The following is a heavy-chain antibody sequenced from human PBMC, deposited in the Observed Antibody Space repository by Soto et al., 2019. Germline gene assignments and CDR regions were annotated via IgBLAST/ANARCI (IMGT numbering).Heavy chain of an antibody. Sequence: QVQLVQSGAEVKKPGSSVKVSCKASGGTFSSYTVSWVRQSPGQGLEWMGRIIPIRGIANYAQKFQGRVTITADKSTSTAYMERSSLRSEDTAVYYCASLRYSGSFDYCDGMDVWGQGTTVTVSS. CDR3: ASLRYSGSFDYCDGMDV. CDR1: GGTFSSYT. CDR2: IIPIRGIA. V-gene: IGHV1-69*02. J-gene: IGHJ6*02. D-gene: IGHD1-26*01.